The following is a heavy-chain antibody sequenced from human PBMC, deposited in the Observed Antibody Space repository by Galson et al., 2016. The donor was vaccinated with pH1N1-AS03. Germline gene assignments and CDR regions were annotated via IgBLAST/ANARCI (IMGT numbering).Heavy chain of an antibody. CDR1: GGSIKNYY. CDR3: ARQGCTGSSCYSYFDS. J-gene: IGHJ4*02. CDR2: IYYSGST. Sequence: ETLSLTCTVSGGSIKNYYRSWIRQSPGKGLQWIGHIYYSGSTEYNPSLQSRATLSVDASKKQFSLRLTSVTASDTAVYFCARQGCTGSSCYSYFDSWGQGMLVTVSS. D-gene: IGHD2-15*01. V-gene: IGHV4-59*08.